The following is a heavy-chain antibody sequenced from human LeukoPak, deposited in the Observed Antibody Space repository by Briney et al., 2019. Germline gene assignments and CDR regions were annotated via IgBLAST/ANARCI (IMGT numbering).Heavy chain of an antibody. J-gene: IGHJ4*02. CDR3: AKSYTTMVRRSGLDY. V-gene: IGHV3-9*01. Sequence: PGGSLRLSCAASGFTFDDYAMRWVRQAPGKGLEWVSGISWNSDSIGYADSVKGRFTISRDNAKNSLYLQMNSLRDEDSALYYCAKSYTTMVRRSGLDYWGQGTLVTVSS. D-gene: IGHD3-10*01. CDR1: GFTFDDYA. CDR2: ISWNSDSI.